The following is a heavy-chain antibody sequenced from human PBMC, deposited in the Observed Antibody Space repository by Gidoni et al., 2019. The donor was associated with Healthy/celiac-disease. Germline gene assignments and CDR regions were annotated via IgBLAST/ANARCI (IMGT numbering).Heavy chain of an antibody. CDR3: ARVIGPPVDYYFDY. CDR2: IYSGGST. J-gene: IGHJ4*02. Sequence: QPGGSLRLSCAASGFTVSSNYMSWVRQAPGKGLEWVSVIYSGGSTYYADSVKGRFTISRDNSKNTLYLQMNSLRAEDTAVYYCARVIGPPVDYYFDYWGQGTLVTVSS. D-gene: IGHD5-12*01. V-gene: IGHV3-66*01. CDR1: GFTVSSNY.